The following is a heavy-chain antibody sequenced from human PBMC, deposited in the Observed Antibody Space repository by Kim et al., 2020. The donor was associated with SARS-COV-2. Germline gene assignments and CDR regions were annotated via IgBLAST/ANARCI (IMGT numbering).Heavy chain of an antibody. CDR3: ARAAQYYYDSSGYNWYFDL. Sequence: SVKVSCKASGGTFSSYAISWVRQAPGQGLEWMRGIIPIFGTANYAQKFQGRVTITADESTSTAYMELSSLRSEDTAVYYCARAAQYYYDSSGYNWYFDLWGRGTLVTVSS. D-gene: IGHD3-22*01. CDR2: IIPIFGTA. J-gene: IGHJ2*01. CDR1: GGTFSSYA. V-gene: IGHV1-69*13.